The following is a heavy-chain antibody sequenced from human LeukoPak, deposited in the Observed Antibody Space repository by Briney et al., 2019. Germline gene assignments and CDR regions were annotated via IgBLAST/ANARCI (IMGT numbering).Heavy chain of an antibody. J-gene: IGHJ4*02. CDR2: ISSSSSYI. CDR3: AKEEQGLVLYYFDY. Sequence: GGSLRLSCAASGFTFSSYSMNWVRQAPGKGLEWVSSISSSSSYIYYADSVKGRFTISRDNSKNTLYLQMNSLRAEDTAVYFCAKEEQGLVLYYFDYWGQGTLVTVSS. V-gene: IGHV3-21*04. CDR1: GFTFSSYS. D-gene: IGHD6-19*01.